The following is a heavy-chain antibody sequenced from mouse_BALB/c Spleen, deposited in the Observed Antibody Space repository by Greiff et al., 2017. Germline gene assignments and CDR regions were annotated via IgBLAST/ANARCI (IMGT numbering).Heavy chain of an antibody. D-gene: IGHD2-14*01. CDR1: GFTFSSYA. Sequence: EVKLMESGGGLVKPGGSLKLSCAASGFTFSSYAMSWVRQTPEKRLEWVATISSGGSYTYYPDSVKGRFTISRDNAKNTLYLQMSSLRSEDTAMYYCASVRRGDYYAMDYWGQGTSVTVSS. CDR3: ASVRRGDYYAMDY. J-gene: IGHJ4*01. CDR2: ISSGGSYT. V-gene: IGHV5-9-3*01.